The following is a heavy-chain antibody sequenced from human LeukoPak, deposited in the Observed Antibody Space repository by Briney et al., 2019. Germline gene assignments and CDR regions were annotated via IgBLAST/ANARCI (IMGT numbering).Heavy chain of an antibody. J-gene: IGHJ4*02. D-gene: IGHD2-15*01. CDR3: ARETLPFLVD. Sequence: SETLSLTCTVSGGSISGHDWSWIRQPPGKGLEWICDIYYSGSTNYNPSLKSRVTISVDTSKDQFSLKLSSVTAADTAVYYCARETLPFLVDWGQGTLVTVSS. CDR2: IYYSGST. CDR1: GGSISGHD. V-gene: IGHV4-59*11.